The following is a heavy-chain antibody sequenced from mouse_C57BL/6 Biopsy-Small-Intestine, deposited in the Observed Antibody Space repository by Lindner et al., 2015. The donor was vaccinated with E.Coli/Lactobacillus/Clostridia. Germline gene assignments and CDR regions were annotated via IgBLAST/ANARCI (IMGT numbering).Heavy chain of an antibody. J-gene: IGHJ4*01. CDR1: GYNFNIYG. CDR3: ARPVGYYSLNYCDY. CDR2: INPYNGDT. D-gene: IGHD1-1*01. V-gene: IGHV14-2*02. Sequence: SVKVSCKTSGYNFNIYGISWVRQAPGQGLEWMGWINPYNGDTNYAQKFQGRVTVTRDTSTNTSFMDLRNLRSDDTATYYCARPVGYYSLNYCDYWGQGTLVTVSS.